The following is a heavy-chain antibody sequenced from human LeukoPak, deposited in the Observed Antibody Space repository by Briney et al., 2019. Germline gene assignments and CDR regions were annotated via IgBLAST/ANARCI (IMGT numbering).Heavy chain of an antibody. CDR1: GFTFSSCV. Sequence: GGSLRLSCAASGFTFSSCVMHWARQAPGKGPEWVAAIWSDGNNKYYADSVKGRFTISRDNSKNTLYLQINSLRAEDTAVYYCARESNTVNDYWGQGTLVTVSS. V-gene: IGHV3-33*01. CDR3: ARESNTVNDY. CDR2: IWSDGNNK. J-gene: IGHJ4*02. D-gene: IGHD2/OR15-2a*01.